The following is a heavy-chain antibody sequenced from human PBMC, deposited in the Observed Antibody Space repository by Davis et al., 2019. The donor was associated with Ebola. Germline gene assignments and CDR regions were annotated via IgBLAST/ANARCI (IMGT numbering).Heavy chain of an antibody. J-gene: IGHJ3*02. V-gene: IGHV3-23*01. D-gene: IGHD1-26*01. CDR2: IRGSGSST. CDR1: GFTLRSYA. Sequence: SLNPPCAAPGFTLRSYAMSRVRQAPGKGLEWVSGIRGSGSSTYYADSVKGRFTIARDNSKNTLNLQMNSLRVEDTAVYYCAKDTSNIWFDIWGQGTMVTVSS. CDR3: AKDTSNIWFDI.